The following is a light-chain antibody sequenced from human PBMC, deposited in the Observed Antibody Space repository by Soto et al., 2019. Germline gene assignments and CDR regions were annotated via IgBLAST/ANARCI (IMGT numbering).Light chain of an antibody. J-gene: IGKJ1*01. CDR2: AAS. V-gene: IGKV3-20*01. CDR1: QRISSSY. Sequence: EVVLTQSLGTLSLSPGERTTLSCRASQRISSSYLAWYQQKPGQAPRLLIYAASSRATGIPDRFSGSGSGTDFTLTISRLESEDFAVYYCQQYGSSRWTFGQGTKVEIK. CDR3: QQYGSSRWT.